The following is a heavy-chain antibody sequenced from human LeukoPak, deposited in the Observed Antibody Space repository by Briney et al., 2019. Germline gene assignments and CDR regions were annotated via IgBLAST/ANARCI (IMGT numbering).Heavy chain of an antibody. CDR3: ARVGTIFGVVIN. Sequence: KPSETLSLTCTVSGGSISSYYWSWIRQPPGKGLEWIGYIYYSGSTNYNPSLKSRVTISVDTSKNQFSLKLSSVTAADTAVYYCARVGTIFGVVINWGQGTLVTVSS. CDR2: IYYSGST. V-gene: IGHV4-59*12. CDR1: GGSISSYY. D-gene: IGHD3-3*01. J-gene: IGHJ4*02.